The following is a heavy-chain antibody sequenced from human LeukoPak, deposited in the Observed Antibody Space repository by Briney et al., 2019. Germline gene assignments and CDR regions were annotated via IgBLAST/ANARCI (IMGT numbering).Heavy chain of an antibody. J-gene: IGHJ4*02. CDR1: GFTFSSYS. D-gene: IGHD1-26*01. V-gene: IGHV3-21*01. CDR2: ISSSSSYI. Sequence: PGGSLRLSCAASGFTFSSYSMNWVRQAPGKGLEWVSSISSSSSYIYYADSVKGRFTISRDNSRNTLYLQMNSLRAEDTAVYYCARGQGLLLYYFDYWGQGTLVTVSS. CDR3: ARGQGLLLYYFDY.